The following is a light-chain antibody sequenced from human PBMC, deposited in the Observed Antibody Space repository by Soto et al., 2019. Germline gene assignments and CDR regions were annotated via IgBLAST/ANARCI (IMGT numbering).Light chain of an antibody. CDR3: QQYYNWSPVT. Sequence: EIVMTQSPATLSVSPGERATLSCRASQSVSSNLAWYQQKPGQAPRLLIYGASTRATGIPARFSGSGSGTEFTLTISSLQSEDFAVYYCQQYYNWSPVTFGQGTKVEIK. CDR2: GAS. J-gene: IGKJ1*01. CDR1: QSVSSN. V-gene: IGKV3-15*01.